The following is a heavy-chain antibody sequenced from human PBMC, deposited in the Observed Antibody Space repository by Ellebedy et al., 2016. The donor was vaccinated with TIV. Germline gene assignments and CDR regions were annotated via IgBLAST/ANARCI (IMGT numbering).Heavy chain of an antibody. Sequence: SETLSLTXTVSGGSVSSGSGTNHNYFWSWIRQPPGKGLEWIGHTHYTGITQYNPSLESRITISVDTSKNQFSLKLSSVTAADTAVYYCAGTPYYGSGTYYAFDYWGQGTLVTVSS. CDR2: THYTGIT. J-gene: IGHJ4*02. CDR3: AGTPYYGSGTYYAFDY. D-gene: IGHD3-10*01. V-gene: IGHV4-61*01. CDR1: GGSVSSGSGTNHNYF.